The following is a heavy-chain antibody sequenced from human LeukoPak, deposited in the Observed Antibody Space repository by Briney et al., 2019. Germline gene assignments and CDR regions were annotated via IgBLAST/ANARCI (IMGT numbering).Heavy chain of an antibody. CDR3: ARDLSGYYYGY. CDR1: GGSISSGGYY. J-gene: IGHJ4*02. CDR2: IYHSGST. V-gene: IGHV4-30-2*01. Sequence: SETLSLTCTVSGGSISSGGYYWSWIRQPPGKGLEWIVYIYHSGSTYYNPSLKSRVTKSVDRSKNQFSLKLSSVTAADTAVYYCARDLSGYYYGYWGQGTLVTVSS. D-gene: IGHD3-22*01.